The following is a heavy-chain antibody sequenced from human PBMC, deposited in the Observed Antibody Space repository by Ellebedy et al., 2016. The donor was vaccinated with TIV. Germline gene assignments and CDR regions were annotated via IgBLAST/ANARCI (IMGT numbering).Heavy chain of an antibody. Sequence: MPSETLSLTCTVSGCSIRPYFWSWIRQRPGKGLEWIGYISYSGSTNYNPSLKSRVTISVDSSKNLFSLRLSSVTAADTAVYYCARVVWQLPVSYAFDIWGQGTMVTVSS. V-gene: IGHV4-59*01. D-gene: IGHD2-15*01. CDR2: ISYSGST. CDR1: GCSIRPYF. J-gene: IGHJ3*02. CDR3: ARVVWQLPVSYAFDI.